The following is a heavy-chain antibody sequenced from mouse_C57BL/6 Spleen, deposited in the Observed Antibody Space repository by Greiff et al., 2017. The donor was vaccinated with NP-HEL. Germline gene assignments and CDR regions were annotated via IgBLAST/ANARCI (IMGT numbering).Heavy chain of an antibody. Sequence: QVQLQQSGAELVKPGASVKLSCKASGYTFTSYWMQWVKQRPGQGLEWIGEIDPSDSYTNYHQKFKGKATLTVDTSSSTAYMQLSSLTSEDSAVYYCARPSYYGSSYWYFDVWGTGTTVTVSS. CDR3: ARPSYYGSSYWYFDV. J-gene: IGHJ1*03. CDR1: GYTFTSYW. V-gene: IGHV1-50*01. CDR2: IDPSDSYT. D-gene: IGHD1-1*01.